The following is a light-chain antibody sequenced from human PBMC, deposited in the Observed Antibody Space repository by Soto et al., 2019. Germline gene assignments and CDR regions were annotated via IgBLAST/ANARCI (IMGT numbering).Light chain of an antibody. CDR1: QSVTSSY. CDR3: QQYGSSLWT. J-gene: IGKJ1*01. Sequence: EIVLTQSPGTLSLSPGERATLSCRASQSVTSSYLAWYQQRPGQAPRLLIYDASSRATGIPDRFGGSGSGTDFTLTISRLEPEDFAVYYCQQYGSSLWTFGQGTKVEIK. V-gene: IGKV3-20*01. CDR2: DAS.